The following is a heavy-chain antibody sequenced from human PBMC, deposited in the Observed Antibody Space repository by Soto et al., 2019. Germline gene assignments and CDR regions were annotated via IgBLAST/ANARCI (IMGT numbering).Heavy chain of an antibody. D-gene: IGHD3-10*01. CDR1: GGSISSYY. CDR2: IYYSGST. Sequence: SETLSLTCTVSGGSISSYYWSWIRQPPGKGLEWIGYIYYSGSTNYNPSLKSRVTISVDTSKNQFSLKLSSVTAADTAVYYCASTGRGNPFDIWGQGTMVTVSS. CDR3: ASTGRGNPFDI. J-gene: IGHJ3*02. V-gene: IGHV4-59*08.